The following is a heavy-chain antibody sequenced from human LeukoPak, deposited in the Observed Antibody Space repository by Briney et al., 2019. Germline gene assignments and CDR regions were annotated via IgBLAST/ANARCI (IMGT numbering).Heavy chain of an antibody. CDR2: IYYSVST. J-gene: IGHJ1*01. CDR1: GGSISSYY. D-gene: IGHD4-17*01. Sequence: PSETLSLTCTVAGGSISSYYCSWIRQPPGKGLEWIGYIYYSVSTNYNPSLKTRVPISVDTSKNQFSLKLSSVTAADTAGYYCARIRSGYFQHWRQGTLVTVSS. V-gene: IGHV4-59*01. CDR3: ARIRSGYFQH.